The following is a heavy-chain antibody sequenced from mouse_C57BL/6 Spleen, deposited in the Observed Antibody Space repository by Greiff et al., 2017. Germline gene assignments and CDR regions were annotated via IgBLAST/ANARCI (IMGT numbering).Heavy chain of an antibody. J-gene: IGHJ2*01. V-gene: IGHV7-3*01. CDR1: GFTFTDYY. D-gene: IGHD4-1*01. CDR3: ARRSGFAY. Sequence: EVKVVESGGGLVQPGGSLSLSCAASGFTFTDYYMSWVRQPPGKALEWLGFIRNKANGYTTEYSVSVKGRFTISRDNSKSILYLQMNGLRAEDSATYYCARRSGFAYWGQGTTLTVSS. CDR2: IRNKANGYTT.